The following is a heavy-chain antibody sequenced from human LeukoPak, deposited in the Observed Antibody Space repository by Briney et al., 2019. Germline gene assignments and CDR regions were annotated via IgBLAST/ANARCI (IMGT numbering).Heavy chain of an antibody. CDR1: GYTFTSYG. D-gene: IGHD4-17*01. Sequence: SVKVSCKASGYTFTSYGISWVRQAPGQGLEWMGRIIPILGIANYAQKFQGRVTMTRDTSTSTVYMELSSLRSEDTAVYYCARDLGGDYAFDYWGQGTLVTVSS. CDR2: IIPILGIA. CDR3: ARDLGGDYAFDY. V-gene: IGHV1-69*04. J-gene: IGHJ4*02.